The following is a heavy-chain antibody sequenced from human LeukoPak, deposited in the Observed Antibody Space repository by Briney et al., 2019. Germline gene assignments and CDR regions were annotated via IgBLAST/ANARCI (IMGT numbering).Heavy chain of an antibody. V-gene: IGHV1-2*02. D-gene: IGHD3-9*01. Sequence: ASVKVSCKASGYTFTSYDINWVRQATGQGLEWMGWINPNSGGTNYAQKFQGRVTMTRDTSISTAYMELSRLRSDDTAVYYCARDSYDILTGYYDDPNWFDPWGQGTLVTVSS. CDR1: GYTFTSYD. J-gene: IGHJ5*02. CDR3: ARDSYDILTGYYDDPNWFDP. CDR2: INPNSGGT.